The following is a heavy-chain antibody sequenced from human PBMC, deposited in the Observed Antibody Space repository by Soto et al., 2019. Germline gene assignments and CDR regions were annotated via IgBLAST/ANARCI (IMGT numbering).Heavy chain of an antibody. CDR2: INSDGSST. J-gene: IGHJ4*02. D-gene: IGHD6-19*01. Sequence: EVQLVESGGGLVQPGGSLRLSCAASGFTFSSYWMHWVRQAPGKGLVWVSRINSDGSSTSYADSVKGRFTISRDNAKNTLYLQMNSLRAEDTAVYYRARVGYSSGWRFDYWGQGTLVTVSS. CDR1: GFTFSSYW. CDR3: ARVGYSSGWRFDY. V-gene: IGHV3-74*01.